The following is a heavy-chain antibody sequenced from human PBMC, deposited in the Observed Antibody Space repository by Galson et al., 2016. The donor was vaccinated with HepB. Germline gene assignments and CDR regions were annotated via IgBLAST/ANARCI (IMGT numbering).Heavy chain of an antibody. CDR2: ISASGGST. CDR1: GFSFTSSA. D-gene: IGHD3-10*01. CDR3: ASLGSLGSFSRGLY. Sequence: SLRFSCAASGFSFTSSAMSWVRQAPGKGLEWASAISASGGSTYYADSVKGRFTVSRDNSKNTLYLQMNSLRADETAVYYCASLGSLGSFSRGLYWGQGTLVTVSS. J-gene: IGHJ4*02. V-gene: IGHV3-23*01.